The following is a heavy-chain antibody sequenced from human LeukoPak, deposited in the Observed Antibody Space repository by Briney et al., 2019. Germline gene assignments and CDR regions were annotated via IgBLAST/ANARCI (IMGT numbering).Heavy chain of an antibody. J-gene: IGHJ4*02. D-gene: IGHD5-24*01. V-gene: IGHV3-48*03. Sequence: GGSLRLSCAASGFTFSSYEMNWVRQAPGEGLEWVSYISSSGSTIYYADSVKGRFTISRDNAKNSLHLQMNTLRAEDTAVYYCARDRDGRFFDYWGQGTLVTVSS. CDR2: ISSSGSTI. CDR3: ARDRDGRFFDY. CDR1: GFTFSSYE.